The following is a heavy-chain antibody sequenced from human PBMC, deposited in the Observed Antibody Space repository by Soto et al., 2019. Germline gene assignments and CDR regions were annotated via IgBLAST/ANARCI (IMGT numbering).Heavy chain of an antibody. CDR2: ISYSGTT. CDR3: ARHILVTGTRGFDF. J-gene: IGHJ4*02. V-gene: IGHV4-4*02. Sequence: QVQLQESGPGLVKPSETLSLTCAVSGDSLSGTYWWSWVRQAPGGGLQWIGEISYSGTTHYDPSLTSRVNISMDKSRSEFSLTLISVTAAALASYYCARHILVTGTRGFDFWGQGILVTVSS. D-gene: IGHD6-19*01. CDR1: GDSLSGTYW.